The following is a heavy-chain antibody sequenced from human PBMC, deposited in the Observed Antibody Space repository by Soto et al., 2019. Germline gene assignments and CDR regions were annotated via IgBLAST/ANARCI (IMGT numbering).Heavy chain of an antibody. Sequence: PSETLSLTCAVYGGSFSGYYWSWIRQPPGKGLEWIGEINHSGSTNYNPSLKSRVTISVDTSKNQFSLKLSSVTAADTAVYYCARGPPYCSGGSCYSNWFDPWGQGTLVTSPQ. CDR2: INHSGST. CDR3: ARGPPYCSGGSCYSNWFDP. CDR1: GGSFSGYY. V-gene: IGHV4-34*01. J-gene: IGHJ5*02. D-gene: IGHD2-15*01.